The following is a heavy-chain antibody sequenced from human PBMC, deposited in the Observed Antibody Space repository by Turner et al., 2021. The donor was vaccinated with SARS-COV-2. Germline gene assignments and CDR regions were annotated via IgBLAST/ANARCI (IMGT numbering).Heavy chain of an antibody. J-gene: IGHJ6*03. V-gene: IGHV4-39*01. Sequence: QLQLQESGPGLVKPSETLSLTCSFSGGSISSSSYYWGWIRQPPGKGPEWIGSVYYRGNTYYTPSLESRVTISVDTSNNQFSLKLNSVTAADTAVYYCARVKSTVTTYYYYYMDVWGKGTTVTVSS. CDR2: VYYRGNT. CDR1: GGSISSSSYY. CDR3: ARVKSTVTTYYYYYMDV. D-gene: IGHD4-4*01.